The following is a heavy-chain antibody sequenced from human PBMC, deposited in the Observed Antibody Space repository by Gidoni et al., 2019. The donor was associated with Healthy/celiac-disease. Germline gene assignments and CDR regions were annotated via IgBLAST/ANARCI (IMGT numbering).Heavy chain of an antibody. CDR2: INPSGGST. D-gene: IGHD3-22*01. Sequence: QVQLVQSGAEVKKPGASVKVSCKASGYTFTSYYMHWVRQAPGQGLEWMGIINPSGGSTSYAQKFQGRVTMTRDTSTSTVYMELSSLRSEDTAVYYCACPDVVVTNAEYFQHWGQGTLVTVSS. CDR1: GYTFTSYY. J-gene: IGHJ1*01. CDR3: ACPDVVVTNAEYFQH. V-gene: IGHV1-46*01.